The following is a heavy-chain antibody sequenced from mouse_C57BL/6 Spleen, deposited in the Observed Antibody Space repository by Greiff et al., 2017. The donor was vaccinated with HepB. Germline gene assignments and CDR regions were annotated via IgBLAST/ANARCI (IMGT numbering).Heavy chain of an antibody. CDR1: GFTFSSYG. CDR3: ARQDYYGSSYVDYAMDY. Sequence: EVKLMESGGDLVKPGGSLKLSCAASGFTFSSYGMSWVRQTPDQRLEWVATISSGGSYTYYPDSVKGRFTITRDNAKNTLYLQMSSLKSEDTAMYYCARQDYYGSSYVDYAMDYWGQGTSVTVSS. D-gene: IGHD1-1*01. J-gene: IGHJ4*01. V-gene: IGHV5-6*01. CDR2: ISSGGSYT.